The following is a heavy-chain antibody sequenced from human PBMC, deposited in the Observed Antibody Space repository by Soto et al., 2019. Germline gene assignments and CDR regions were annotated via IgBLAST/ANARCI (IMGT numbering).Heavy chain of an antibody. CDR2: INPNSGGT. Sequence: ASVKVSCKASGYTFTGYYMHWVRQAPGQGLEWMGWINPNSGGTNYAQKFQGWVTMTRDTSISTAYMELSRLRSDDTAVYYCARDLYSSGWTDYYYYGMDVWGQGTTVTVSS. J-gene: IGHJ6*02. V-gene: IGHV1-2*04. D-gene: IGHD6-19*01. CDR1: GYTFTGYY. CDR3: ARDLYSSGWTDYYYYGMDV.